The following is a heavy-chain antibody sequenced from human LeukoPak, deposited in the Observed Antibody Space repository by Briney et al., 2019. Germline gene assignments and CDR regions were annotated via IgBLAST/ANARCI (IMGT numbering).Heavy chain of an antibody. J-gene: IGHJ4*02. CDR2: ISYSSSTV. CDR1: GFTFSSYP. V-gene: IGHV3-48*03. Sequence: PGGSLRLSCAASGFTFSSYPMNWVRQAPGKGLEWVSYISYSSSTVYYADSVKGRFTISRDNAKHSVALQMNSLTIEDTAVYYCARDRAYNDYDYCFDYWGQGTLVTVSS. D-gene: IGHD5-12*01. CDR3: ARDRAYNDYDYCFDY.